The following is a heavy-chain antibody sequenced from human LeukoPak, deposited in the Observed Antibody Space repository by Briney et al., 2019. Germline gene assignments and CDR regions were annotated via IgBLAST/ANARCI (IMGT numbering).Heavy chain of an antibody. J-gene: IGHJ6*04. CDR1: GFTFSSYS. CDR3: ARDRFGCSSTGCPPGRGMDV. V-gene: IGHV3-21*01. D-gene: IGHD2-2*01. Sequence: GGSLRLSCAASGFTFSSYSMNWVRQAPGKGLEWVSSISSSSSYIYYAVSVKGRFTISRDNAKNSLYLQMNSLRAEDTAVYYCARDRFGCSSTGCPPGRGMDVWGKGTTVTVSS. CDR2: ISSSSSYI.